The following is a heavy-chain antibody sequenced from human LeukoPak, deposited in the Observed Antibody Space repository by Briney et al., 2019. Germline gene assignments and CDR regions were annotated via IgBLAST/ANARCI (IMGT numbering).Heavy chain of an antibody. J-gene: IGHJ6*03. CDR1: GFTFSSHG. CDR3: AKGPSDYGSKRAFYYYYYMDV. CDR2: ISGSGGGT. Sequence: GGILRLSCAASGFTFSSHGMSWVRQAPGKGLERVSAISGSGGGTYYADSVKGRFTISRDNSKNTLYLQMNSLRAEDTAVYYCAKGPSDYGSKRAFYYYYYMDVWGKGTTVTISS. D-gene: IGHD4-23*01. V-gene: IGHV3-23*01.